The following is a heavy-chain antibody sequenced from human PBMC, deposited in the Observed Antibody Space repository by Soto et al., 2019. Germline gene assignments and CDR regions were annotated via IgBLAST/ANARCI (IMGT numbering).Heavy chain of an antibody. CDR2: ISGNGDRT. CDR1: GFSFNNYA. V-gene: IGHV3-23*01. J-gene: IGHJ6*01. CDR3: AKDFYYDSSGYFYYYGMDV. Sequence: PXGSLRLSCAASGFSFNNYAMSWVRQAPGKGLEWVSDISGNGDRTYYADSVKGRFTISRDSSKSTLYLQMNSLRAEDTAVYYCAKDFYYDSSGYFYYYGMDVWGQGTKVTVSS. D-gene: IGHD3-22*01.